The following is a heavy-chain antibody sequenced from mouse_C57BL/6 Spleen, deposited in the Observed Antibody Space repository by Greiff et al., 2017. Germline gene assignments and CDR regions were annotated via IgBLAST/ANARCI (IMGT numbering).Heavy chain of an antibody. V-gene: IGHV1-80*01. D-gene: IGHD3-2*02. CDR1: GYAFSSYW. Sequence: QVQLQQSGAELVKPGASVKISCKASGYAFSSYWMNWVKQRPGKGLEWIGQIYPGDGDTNYNGQFKGKATLTVDKSSSTAYMQLSSLTSEDSAFYFYSRSDCQLRLQWYFDVWGTGTTVTVSS. CDR3: SRSDCQLRLQWYFDV. J-gene: IGHJ1*03. CDR2: IYPGDGDT.